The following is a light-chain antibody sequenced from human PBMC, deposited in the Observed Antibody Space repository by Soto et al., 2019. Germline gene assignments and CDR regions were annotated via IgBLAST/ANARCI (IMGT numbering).Light chain of an antibody. V-gene: IGLV2-14*03. Sequence: QSVLTQPASLSGSPGQLITISCTGSSNDIGSYNYVSWYQQHPGKAPKLIIFDVSNRPSGVSNRFSGSRSGNTASLTISQLQTEDEADYFCHSYQLIGGGTKLTVL. CDR3: HSYQL. CDR2: DVS. CDR1: SNDIGSYNY. J-gene: IGLJ2*01.